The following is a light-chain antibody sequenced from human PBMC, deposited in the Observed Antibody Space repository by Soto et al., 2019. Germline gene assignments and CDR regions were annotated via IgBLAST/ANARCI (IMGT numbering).Light chain of an antibody. CDR2: DAS. V-gene: IGKV3-11*01. J-gene: IGKJ4*01. CDR1: QSVSSY. CDR3: QQRSNWPPGT. Sequence: EIGLTQSPATLSLSPGERATLSCRASQSVSSYLAWYQQKPGQAPRLLIYDASNRATGIPARFSCSGSGTDFTLTISSLEPEDFAVYYCQQRSNWPPGTFGGGTKVDIK.